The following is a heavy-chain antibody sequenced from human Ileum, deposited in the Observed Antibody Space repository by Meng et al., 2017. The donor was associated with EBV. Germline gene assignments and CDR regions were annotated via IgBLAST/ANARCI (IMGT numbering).Heavy chain of an antibody. CDR3: ARGFYTYGSSCFDY. Sequence: QGHSQQGGAGLLNPSETLSLTCAVYGGSFSGYYWTWIRQPPGKGLEWIGEINHSGSTNYNPSLKSRVTISVDKNQFSLKLSSVTAADTAVYYCARGFYTYGSSCFDYWGQGTLVTVSS. CDR2: INHSGST. J-gene: IGHJ4*02. V-gene: IGHV4-34*01. D-gene: IGHD6-13*01. CDR1: GGSFSGYY.